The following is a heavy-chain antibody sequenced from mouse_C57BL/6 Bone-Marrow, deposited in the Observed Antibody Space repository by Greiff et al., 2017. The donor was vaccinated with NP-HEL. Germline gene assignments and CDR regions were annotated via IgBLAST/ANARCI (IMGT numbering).Heavy chain of an antibody. J-gene: IGHJ2*01. Sequence: EVKLVESGGDLVKPGGSLKLSCAASGFTFSSYGMSWVRQTPDKRLEWVATISSGGSYTSYPDSVKGRFTISRDNAKNTLYLQMSSLKSEDTAMYYCARHGGSSFDYWGQGTTLTVSS. CDR1: GFTFSSYG. CDR2: ISSGGSYT. D-gene: IGHD1-1*01. V-gene: IGHV5-6*01. CDR3: ARHGGSSFDY.